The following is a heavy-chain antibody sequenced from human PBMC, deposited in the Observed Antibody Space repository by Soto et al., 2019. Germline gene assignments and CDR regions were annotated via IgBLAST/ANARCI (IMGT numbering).Heavy chain of an antibody. CDR3: ARRDWSGTTSHFYFDY. CDR2: VYHSGST. CDR1: GGSIISSNW. Sequence: PSETLSLTCAVPGGSIISSNWWNWVRQPPGKGLEWIGEVYHSGSTTYKPSLRSRVTISVDKSKNQFSLKLSSVTAADTAIYYCARRDWSGTTSHFYFDYWGQGALVTVSS. D-gene: IGHD4-17*01. V-gene: IGHV4-4*02. J-gene: IGHJ4*02.